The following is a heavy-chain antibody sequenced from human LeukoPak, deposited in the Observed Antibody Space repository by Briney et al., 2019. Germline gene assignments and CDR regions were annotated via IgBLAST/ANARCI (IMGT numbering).Heavy chain of an antibody. CDR2: ISGSGDST. CDR3: AKTRPLDSSSWSHGDY. Sequence: PGGSLRLSCAASGFTFSSYARSGVRQAPGKGLEWVSAISGSGDSTYYGDSVKGRFTISRDNSKNTLYLQMNSLRAEDTAVYYCAKTRPLDSSSWSHGDYWGQGTLVTVSS. CDR1: GFTFSSYA. J-gene: IGHJ4*02. D-gene: IGHD6-13*01. V-gene: IGHV3-23*01.